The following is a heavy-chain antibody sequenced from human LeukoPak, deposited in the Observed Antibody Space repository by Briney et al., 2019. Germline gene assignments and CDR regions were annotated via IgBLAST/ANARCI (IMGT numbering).Heavy chain of an antibody. V-gene: IGHV1-2*06. Sequence: GASVKVSCKASGYTFTGYYMHWVRQAPGQGLEWMGRINPNSGGTNYAQKFQGRVTMTRDTSISTAYMELSRLRSDDTAVYYCARSSGDYDSSVNFDYWGQGTLVTVSS. CDR2: INPNSGGT. D-gene: IGHD3-22*01. J-gene: IGHJ4*02. CDR3: ARSSGDYDSSVNFDY. CDR1: GYTFTGYY.